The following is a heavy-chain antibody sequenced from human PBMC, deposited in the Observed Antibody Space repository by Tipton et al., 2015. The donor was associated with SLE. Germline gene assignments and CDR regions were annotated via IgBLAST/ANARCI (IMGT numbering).Heavy chain of an antibody. CDR3: ARDPLRDYGGQTAPES. CDR2: VYPGGTA. CDR1: GGSISSADYY. Sequence: TQSLTCTVSGGSISSADYYWGWIRQPPGGGLEWLGSVYPGGTAYYNPSLKSRVTVSVDTAKNQFSLKLTSVTAADTAVYYCARDPLRDYGGQTAPESWGQGTLVTVSS. V-gene: IGHV4-39*07. D-gene: IGHD4-23*01. J-gene: IGHJ5*02.